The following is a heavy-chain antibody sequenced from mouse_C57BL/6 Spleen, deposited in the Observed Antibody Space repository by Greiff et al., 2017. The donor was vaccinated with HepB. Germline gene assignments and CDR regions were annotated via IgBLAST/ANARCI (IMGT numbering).Heavy chain of an antibody. Sequence: VQGVESGAELVRPGASVKLSCKASGYTFTDYYINWVKQRPGQGLEWIARIYPGSGNTYYNEKFKGKATLTAEKSSSTAYMQLSSLTSEDSAVYFCASGLLYPWFAYWGQGTLVTVSA. CDR3: ASGLLYPWFAY. CDR1: GYTFTDYY. D-gene: IGHD2-12*01. J-gene: IGHJ3*01. CDR2: IYPGSGNT. V-gene: IGHV1-76*01.